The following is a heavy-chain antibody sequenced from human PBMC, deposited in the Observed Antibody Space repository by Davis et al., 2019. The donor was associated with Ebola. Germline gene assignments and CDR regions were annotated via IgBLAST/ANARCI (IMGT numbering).Heavy chain of an antibody. CDR2: IDPSDSYT. V-gene: IGHV5-10-1*01. J-gene: IGHJ6*02. CDR3: ARHFVGKLFGMDV. D-gene: IGHD3-3*02. CDR1: GYSFTSYW. Sequence: GGSLRLSCKGSGYSFTSYWISWVRQMPGKGLEWVGRIDPSDSYTDYSPSFQGHVTISTDKSINTAYLQWNSLKASDTAIYFCARHFVGKLFGMDVWGQGTMVIVSS.